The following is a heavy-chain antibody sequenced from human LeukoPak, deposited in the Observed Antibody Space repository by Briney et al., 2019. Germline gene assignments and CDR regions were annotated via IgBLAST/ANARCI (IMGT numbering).Heavy chain of an antibody. CDR3: ARRPTFWSGYPSLT. J-gene: IGHJ6*04. CDR1: GGSISSGGYS. V-gene: IGHV4-30-2*03. Sequence: PSETLSLTCAVSGGSISSGGYSWSWIRQPPGKGLEWIGYIYHSGSTYYNPSLKSRVTISVDTSKNQFSLKLSSVTAADTAVYYCARRPTFWSGYPSLTWGKGTTVTVSS. D-gene: IGHD3-3*01. CDR2: IYHSGST.